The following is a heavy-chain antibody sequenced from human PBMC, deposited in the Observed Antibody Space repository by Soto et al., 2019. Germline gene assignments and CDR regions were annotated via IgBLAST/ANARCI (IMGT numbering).Heavy chain of an antibody. V-gene: IGHV3-15*07. CDR1: GFTFSNAW. CDR3: TTASSLLRFLEWLSLDY. D-gene: IGHD3-3*01. CDR2: IKSKTDGGTT. J-gene: IGHJ4*02. Sequence: GGSLRLSCAASGFTFSNAWMNWVRQAPGKGLEWVGRIKSKTDGGTTDYAAPVKGRFTISRDDSKNTLYLQMNSLKTEDTAVYYCTTASSLLRFLEWLSLDYWGQGTLVTVSS.